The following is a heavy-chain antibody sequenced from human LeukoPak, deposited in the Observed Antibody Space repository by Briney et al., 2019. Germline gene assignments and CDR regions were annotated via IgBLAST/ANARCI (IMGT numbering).Heavy chain of an antibody. V-gene: IGHV4-30-4*08. CDR2: IYYSGST. Sequence: PSETLSLTCTVSGGSISSGDYHWSWIRQPPGKGLEWIGYIYYSGSTYYNPSLKSRVTISVDTSKNQFSLKLSSVTAADTAVYYCARDFYDSSGYYWVDYWGQGTLVTVSS. CDR1: GGSISSGDYH. CDR3: ARDFYDSSGYYWVDY. D-gene: IGHD3-22*01. J-gene: IGHJ4*02.